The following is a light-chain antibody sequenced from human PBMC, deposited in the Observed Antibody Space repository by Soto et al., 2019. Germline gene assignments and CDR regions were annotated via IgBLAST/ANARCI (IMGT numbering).Light chain of an antibody. V-gene: IGLV6-57*03. CDR2: RDD. Sequence: NFMLTQPNSVSESPGKTITISCARDRGSVASNYVQWFQQRPGSAPTTLIYRDDQRPSGVPDRFSASVDSSSNSASLTISGLKTEHEAVYYCQSYDRTNVVFGGGTKVTVL. CDR1: RGSVASNY. J-gene: IGLJ2*01. CDR3: QSYDRTNVV.